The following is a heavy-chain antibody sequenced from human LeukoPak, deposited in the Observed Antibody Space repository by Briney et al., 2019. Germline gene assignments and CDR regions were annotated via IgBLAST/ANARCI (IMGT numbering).Heavy chain of an antibody. CDR3: ARESRFGDAFDI. V-gene: IGHV3-48*04. CDR1: GFTFSSYS. J-gene: IGHJ3*02. CDR2: ISSNSSTI. D-gene: IGHD3-10*01. Sequence: GGSLRLSCAASGFTFSSYSMNWVRQAPGKGLEWVSYISSNSSTIYCADSVKGRFTISRDNAKNSLYLQMNSLRAEDTAVYYCARESRFGDAFDIWGQGTMVTVSS.